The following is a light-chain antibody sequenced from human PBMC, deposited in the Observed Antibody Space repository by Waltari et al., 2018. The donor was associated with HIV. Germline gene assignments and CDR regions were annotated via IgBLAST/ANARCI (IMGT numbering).Light chain of an antibody. V-gene: IGLV3-21*04. Sequence: SYVLTQPPSVSVAPGKTARITCGGNNIGSKSVHWYQQKPGQAPVLVIYYDSDRPSGIPERCSGSNSGNTATLTISRVEAGDEADYYCQVWDSSSDHSYVFGTGTKVTVL. CDR1: NIGSKS. CDR2: YDS. CDR3: QVWDSSSDHSYV. J-gene: IGLJ1*01.